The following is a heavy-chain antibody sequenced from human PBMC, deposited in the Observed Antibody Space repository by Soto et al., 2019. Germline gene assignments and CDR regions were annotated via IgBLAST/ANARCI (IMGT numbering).Heavy chain of an antibody. J-gene: IGHJ4*02. Sequence: PGGSPRISRAAPGFTFGGYYMNWFRPAPGEGVEWGLYISSSGGKIYYADSVKGRFTISRDKAKKSLFLLMNSLRAEDTAVYYCAQKDYWGQGTLVTVSS. CDR2: ISSSGGKI. CDR3: AQKDY. V-gene: IGHV3-11*01. CDR1: GFTFGGYY.